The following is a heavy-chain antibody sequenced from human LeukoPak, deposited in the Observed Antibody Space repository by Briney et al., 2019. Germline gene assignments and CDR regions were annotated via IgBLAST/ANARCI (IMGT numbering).Heavy chain of an antibody. D-gene: IGHD3-22*01. CDR2: INHSGST. CDR1: GGSISSYY. J-gene: IGHJ4*02. Sequence: SETLSLTCTVSGGSISSYYWSWIRQPPGKGLEWIGEINHSGSTNYNPSLKSRVTISVDTSKNQFSLKLSSVTAADTAVYYCAILRADYYDSSGYYFDYWGQGTLVTVSS. V-gene: IGHV4-34*01. CDR3: AILRADYYDSSGYYFDY.